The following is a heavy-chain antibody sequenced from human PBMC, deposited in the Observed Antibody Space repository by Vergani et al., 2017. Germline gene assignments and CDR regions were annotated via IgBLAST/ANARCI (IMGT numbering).Heavy chain of an antibody. CDR3: ARVGNVHSSSPTFDY. V-gene: IGHV4-59*01. D-gene: IGHD6-13*01. CDR2: IYYSGSP. J-gene: IGHJ4*02. CDR1: GGSISSYY. Sequence: QVQLQESGPGLVKPSETLSLTCTVSGGSISSYYWSWIRQPPGKGLEWIGYIYYSGSPNYNPSLKSRVTISVDTSKNQFSLKLSSVTVADTAVYYWARVGNVHSSSPTFDYWGQGTLVTVSS.